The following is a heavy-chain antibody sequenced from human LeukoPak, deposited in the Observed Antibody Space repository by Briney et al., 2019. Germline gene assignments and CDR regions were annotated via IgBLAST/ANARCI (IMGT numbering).Heavy chain of an antibody. J-gene: IGHJ6*03. Sequence: SVKVSCKASGGTFSNYAISWVRQAPGQGLEWMGGIIPIFGTANYAQKFQGRVTITADESTSTAYMELSSLRSEDTAVYYCARDSYGSPYYYYYMDVWGKGTTVTISS. D-gene: IGHD1-26*01. CDR3: ARDSYGSPYYYYYMDV. CDR2: IIPIFGTA. CDR1: GGTFSNYA. V-gene: IGHV1-69*01.